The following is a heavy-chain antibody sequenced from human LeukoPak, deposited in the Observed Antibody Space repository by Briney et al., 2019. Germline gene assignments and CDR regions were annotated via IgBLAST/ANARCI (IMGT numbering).Heavy chain of an antibody. D-gene: IGHD6-19*01. V-gene: IGHV3-53*01. Sequence: GGSLRLSCAGSGFTFSSYAMSWVRQAPGRGLEWVSVIYSGGSTYYADSVKGRFTISRDNSKNTLYLQMNSLRAEDTAVYYCARGAIAVAAAHFDYWGQGTLVTVSS. J-gene: IGHJ4*02. CDR1: GFTFSSYA. CDR2: IYSGGST. CDR3: ARGAIAVAAAHFDY.